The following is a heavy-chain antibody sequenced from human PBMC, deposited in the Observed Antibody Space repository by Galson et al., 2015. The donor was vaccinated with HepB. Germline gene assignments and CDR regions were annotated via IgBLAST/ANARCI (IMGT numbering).Heavy chain of an antibody. D-gene: IGHD3-10*01. CDR3: ARGIYSGSGRYYFDY. CDR1: GLTFSTSR. J-gene: IGHJ4*02. CDR2: ISESGGST. V-gene: IGHV3-64*01. Sequence: SLRLSCAASGLTFSTSRMQWVRQAPGKGLEHVSAISESGGSTYYANSVKGRFTISRDNSKNILYLQMGSLTAEDMAVYYCARGIYSGSGRYYFDYWGQGALVTVSS.